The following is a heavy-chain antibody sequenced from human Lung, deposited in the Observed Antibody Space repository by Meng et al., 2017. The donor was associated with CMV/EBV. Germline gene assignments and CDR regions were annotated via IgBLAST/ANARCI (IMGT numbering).Heavy chain of an antibody. J-gene: IGHJ4*02. CDR2: IYWNGDE. Sequence: SXPXLVXPTQTLTLTCSLSGLSLTTRGAGVGWIRQPPGKALEWLAVIYWNGDERYSPSLKNRVTITKDSSGKRVGLRMTNLNPADTSTYFSDRSDTHYSSGIYYVPFDYWGQGTVVXVSS. V-gene: IGHV2-5*04. CDR1: GLSLTTRGAG. D-gene: IGHD3-10*02. CDR3: DRSDTHYSSGIYYVPFDY.